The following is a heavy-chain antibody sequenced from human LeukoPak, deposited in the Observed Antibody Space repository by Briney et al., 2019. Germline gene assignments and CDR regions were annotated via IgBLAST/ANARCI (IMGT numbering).Heavy chain of an antibody. J-gene: IGHJ4*02. V-gene: IGHV4-34*01. CDR1: GGSFSGYY. CDR2: INHSGST. Sequence: PSETLSLTCAVYGGSFSGYYWSWIRQPPGKGLEWIGEINHSGSTNYNPSLKSRVTISVDTSKNQFSLKLSSVTAADTAVYYCARESSEDIVVVPAASDWYYFDYWGQGTLVTVSS. CDR3: ARESSEDIVVVPAASDWYYFDY. D-gene: IGHD2-2*01.